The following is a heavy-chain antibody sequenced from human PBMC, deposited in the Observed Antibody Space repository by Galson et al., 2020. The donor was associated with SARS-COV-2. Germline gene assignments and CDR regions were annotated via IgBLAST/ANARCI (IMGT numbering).Heavy chain of an antibody. CDR3: AKDNSHDLDAFDF. Sequence: GGSLRLSCAASGFTFDDYGMHWVRQAPGKGLEWVSGINWNSNNVGYADSVRGRFTISRDNAKNSLYLQMSSLRPEDTALYHCAKDNSHDLDAFDFWGLGTMVTVSS. V-gene: IGHV3-9*01. J-gene: IGHJ3*01. CDR1: GFTFDDYG. CDR2: INWNSNNV.